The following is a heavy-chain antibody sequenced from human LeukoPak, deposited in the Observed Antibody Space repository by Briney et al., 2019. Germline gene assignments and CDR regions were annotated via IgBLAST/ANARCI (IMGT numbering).Heavy chain of an antibody. CDR1: GFTFTSSA. V-gene: IGHV1-58*01. D-gene: IGHD4-17*01. Sequence: ASVKVSCKASGFTFTSSAVQWVRQARGQRLEWIGWIVVGSGNTNYAQKFQERVTITRDMSTSTAYMELSSLRSEDTAVYYCARAFDYGDYVYYYYYYGMDVWGQGTTVTVSS. CDR2: IVVGSGNT. J-gene: IGHJ6*02. CDR3: ARAFDYGDYVYYYYYYGMDV.